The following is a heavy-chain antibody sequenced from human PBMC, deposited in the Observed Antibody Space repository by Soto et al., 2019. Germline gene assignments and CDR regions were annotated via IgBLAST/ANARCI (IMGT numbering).Heavy chain of an antibody. CDR1: GFTFGNYF. J-gene: IGHJ6*02. V-gene: IGHV3-23*01. D-gene: IGHD2-8*02. Sequence: EVQLLESGGGLVQPGESLRLSCAASGFTFGNYFMNWVRQAPGKGLEWVSDISSNGGRTHYADSVRGRFTISRDNSRNTLSLQMSSLRAEDTALYYCAKDLHWCGVDVWGQGTTVTVSS. CDR2: ISSNGGRT. CDR3: AKDLHWCGVDV.